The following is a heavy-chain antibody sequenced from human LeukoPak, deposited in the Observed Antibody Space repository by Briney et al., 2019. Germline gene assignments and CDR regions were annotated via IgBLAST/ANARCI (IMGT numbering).Heavy chain of an antibody. CDR3: ARDMYYDSSGYYALDY. Sequence: GGSLRLSCAASGFTFSSYGMHWVRQAPGKGLEWVAVIWYDGSKKYYADSVKGRFTISRDNSKNTLYLQMNSLRAEDTAVYYCARDMYYDSSGYYALDYWGQGTLVTVSS. V-gene: IGHV3-33*01. CDR2: IWYDGSKK. D-gene: IGHD3-22*01. J-gene: IGHJ4*02. CDR1: GFTFSSYG.